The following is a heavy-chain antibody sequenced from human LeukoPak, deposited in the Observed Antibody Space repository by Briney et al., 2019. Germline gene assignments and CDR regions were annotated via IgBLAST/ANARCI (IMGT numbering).Heavy chain of an antibody. CDR3: SGGVS. J-gene: IGHJ5*02. D-gene: IGHD3-10*01. V-gene: IGHV3-64D*06. CDR2: ISGNGGTI. CDR1: GFTLSIYT. Sequence: PGGSLRLSCSASGFTLSIYTMYWVRQPPGKGLEYVSGISGNGGTIYYADSVKGRFIISRDNSKNTLYLQMSSLRDEDTAVYYCSGGVSWGQGTVVTVSS.